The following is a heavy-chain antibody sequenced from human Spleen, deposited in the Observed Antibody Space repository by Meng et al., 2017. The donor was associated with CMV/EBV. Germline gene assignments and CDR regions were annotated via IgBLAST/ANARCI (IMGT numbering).Heavy chain of an antibody. Sequence: LSCAASGFTFSSAWMSWVRQAPGKGLEWVGRIKSKTDGGTRDYAAHVKGRFTISRDDSKNTLYLQMNSLKTEDTAVYYCSTERGDYWGQGTLVTVSS. D-gene: IGHD3-10*01. V-gene: IGHV3-15*01. CDR3: STERGDY. J-gene: IGHJ4*02. CDR1: GFTFSSAW. CDR2: IKSKTDGGTR.